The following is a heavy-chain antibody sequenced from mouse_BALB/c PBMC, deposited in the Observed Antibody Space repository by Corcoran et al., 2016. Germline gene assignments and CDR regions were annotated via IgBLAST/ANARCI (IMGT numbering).Heavy chain of an antibody. CDR2: IDPANGNT. CDR3: ARWDWYFDV. Sequence: EVQLQQSGAELVKPGASVKLTCTASGFNIKDTYMHWVKQRPEQGLEWIGRIDPANGNTKYDPKFQGKATITADTSSNTAYLQLSSLTSEDTAVYYCARWDWYFDVWGAGTTVTVSS. J-gene: IGHJ1*01. V-gene: IGHV14-3*02. CDR1: GFNIKDTY.